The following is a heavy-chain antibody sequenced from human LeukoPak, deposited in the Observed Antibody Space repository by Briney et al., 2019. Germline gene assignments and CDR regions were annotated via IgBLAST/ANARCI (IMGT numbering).Heavy chain of an antibody. CDR1: GGSFSGYY. Sequence: PSETLSLTCAVYGGSFSGYYWSWIRQLPGKGLEWIGEINHSGSTNYNPSLKSRVTISVDTSKTQFSLKLSSVTAADTAVYYYASSWDIAARRPLDYWGQGTLVTVSS. CDR2: INHSGST. CDR3: ASSWDIAARRPLDY. D-gene: IGHD6-6*01. V-gene: IGHV4-34*01. J-gene: IGHJ4*02.